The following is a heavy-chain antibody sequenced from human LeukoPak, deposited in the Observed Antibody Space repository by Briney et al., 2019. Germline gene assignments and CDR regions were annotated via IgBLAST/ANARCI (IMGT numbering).Heavy chain of an antibody. CDR2: ISSSASTI. V-gene: IGHV3-48*03. CDR3: VRDRSMDV. J-gene: IGHJ6*02. CDR1: GFTFSSYE. Sequence: GGSLRLSCAASGFTFSSYEMVWVRQAPEKGLEWLSYISSSASTIYFADSVKGRFTISRDNAKNSLYLQMNSLRAEDTAVYYCVRDRSMDVWGQGTTVIVSS.